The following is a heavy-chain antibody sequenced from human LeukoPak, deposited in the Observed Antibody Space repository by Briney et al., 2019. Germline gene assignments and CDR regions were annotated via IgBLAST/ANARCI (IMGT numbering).Heavy chain of an antibody. J-gene: IGHJ5*02. D-gene: IGHD3-22*01. CDR2: ISSSSSYI. Sequence: GRSLRLSCAASGFTFSSYSMNWVRQAPGKGLEWVSSISSSSSYIYYADSVKGRFTISRDNTKNTLYLQMNSLRAEDTAVYYCARVLSGSWDWFDPWGQGTLVTVSS. V-gene: IGHV3-21*01. CDR1: GFTFSSYS. CDR3: ARVLSGSWDWFDP.